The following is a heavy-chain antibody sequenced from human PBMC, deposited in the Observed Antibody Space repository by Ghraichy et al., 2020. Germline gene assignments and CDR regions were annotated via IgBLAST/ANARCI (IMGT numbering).Heavy chain of an antibody. Sequence: LSLTCAASGFTFSSYAMSWVRQAPGKGLEWVSAISGSGGSTYYADSVKGRFTISRDNSKNTLYLQMNSLRAEDTAVYYCAKDPSLLLWFGELLSWGQGTLVTVSS. CDR3: AKDPSLLLWFGELLS. CDR1: GFTFSSYA. D-gene: IGHD3-10*01. J-gene: IGHJ5*02. CDR2: ISGSGGST. V-gene: IGHV3-23*01.